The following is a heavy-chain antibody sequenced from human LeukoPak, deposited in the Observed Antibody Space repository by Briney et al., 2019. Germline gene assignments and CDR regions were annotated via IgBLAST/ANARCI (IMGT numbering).Heavy chain of an antibody. CDR2: ISSSGST. V-gene: IGHV4-61*02. J-gene: IGHJ3*02. Sequence: TLSLTCTVSGDSISSGDYYWSWIRQPAGKGLEWIVRISSSGSTNYNPSLKSRVTISVDTSKNQFSLKLSSVTAADTAVYFCARGPYSYDSSGAFDIWGQGTMVTVSS. CDR1: GDSISSGDYY. D-gene: IGHD3-22*01. CDR3: ARGPYSYDSSGAFDI.